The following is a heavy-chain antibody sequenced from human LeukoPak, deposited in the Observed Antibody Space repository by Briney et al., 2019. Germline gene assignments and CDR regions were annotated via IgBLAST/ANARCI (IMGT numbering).Heavy chain of an antibody. D-gene: IGHD4-23*01. Sequence: GGSLRLSCAASGFAVSSYYMSWVRQARGKGLEWVSVIYSGGSTYYADSVKGRFIISRDNSKNTLYLQMNSLRAEDTAVYYCARRAGGYSHPYDYWGQGILVTVSS. CDR1: GFAVSSYY. V-gene: IGHV3-66*04. J-gene: IGHJ4*02. CDR2: IYSGGST. CDR3: ARRAGGYSHPYDY.